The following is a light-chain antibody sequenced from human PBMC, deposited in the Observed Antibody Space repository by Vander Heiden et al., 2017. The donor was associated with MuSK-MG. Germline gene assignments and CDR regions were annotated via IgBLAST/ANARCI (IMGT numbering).Light chain of an antibody. Sequence: IHLTESPSFLSASVGDRVPITCRASQVITSQLAWYQQKPGKAPKLLIYAVSTLQSGVPSRFSGRGSGTEFSLTISRLQPEDSATYYCQQLDSYPRTFGHGTTVDFK. CDR2: AVS. CDR3: QQLDSYPRT. J-gene: IGKJ3*01. V-gene: IGKV1-9*01. CDR1: QVITSQ.